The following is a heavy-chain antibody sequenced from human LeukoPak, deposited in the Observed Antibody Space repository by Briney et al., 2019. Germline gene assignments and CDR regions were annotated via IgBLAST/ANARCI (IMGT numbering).Heavy chain of an antibody. V-gene: IGHV3-72*01. CDR3: VRAGSYDTFDI. D-gene: IGHD1-26*01. J-gene: IGHJ3*02. Sequence: GGSLTLSCAASEFTFTDHYMDWVRQAPGKGLEWVGRTRNKAKSYTTEYAASVKGRFTISRDDSKRSVSLQMDSLKTEDTAVYYCVRAGSYDTFDIWGQGTMVTVSS. CDR2: TRNKAKSYTT. CDR1: EFTFTDHY.